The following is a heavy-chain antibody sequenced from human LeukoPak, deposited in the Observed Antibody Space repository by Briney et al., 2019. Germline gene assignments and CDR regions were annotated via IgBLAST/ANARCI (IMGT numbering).Heavy chain of an antibody. CDR1: GGSISSGGYY. V-gene: IGHV4-31*03. J-gene: IGHJ3*02. D-gene: IGHD2-2*02. CDR3: ARLSIPEAFDI. CDR2: IYYSGST. Sequence: SETLSLTCTVSGGSISSGGYYWSWIRQHPGKGLEWIGYIYYSGSTYYNPSLKSRVTISVDTSKNQFSLKLSSVTAADTAVYYCARLSIPEAFDIWGQGTMVTVSS.